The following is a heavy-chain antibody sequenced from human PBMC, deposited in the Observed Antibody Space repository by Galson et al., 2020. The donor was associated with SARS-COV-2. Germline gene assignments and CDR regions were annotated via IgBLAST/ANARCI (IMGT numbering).Heavy chain of an antibody. J-gene: IGHJ5*02. CDR3: ARMAIAAAGAKTPEDYNWFDP. Sequence: ASVKVSCKASGYTFTGYYMHWVRQAPGQGLEWMGWINPNSGGTNYAQKFQGWVTMTRDTSISTAYMELSRLRSDDTAVYYCARMAIAAAGAKTPEDYNWFDPWGQGTLVTVSS. D-gene: IGHD6-13*01. CDR1: GYTFTGYY. CDR2: INPNSGGT. V-gene: IGHV1-2*04.